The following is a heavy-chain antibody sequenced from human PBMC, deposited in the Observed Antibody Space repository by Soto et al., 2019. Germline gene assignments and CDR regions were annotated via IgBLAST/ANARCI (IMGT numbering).Heavy chain of an antibody. CDR2: IYSGGST. V-gene: IGHV3-53*01. CDR1: GFTVSSIY. D-gene: IGHD3-10*01. CDR3: ASSPYGRFDY. J-gene: IGHJ4*02. Sequence: GGSLRLSCAASGFTVSSIYMIWVRQAPGKGLEWVSVIYSGGSTYYADSVKGRFTISRDNSKNTLYLQMNSLRAEDTAVYYCASSPYGRFDYWGQGTLVTVSS.